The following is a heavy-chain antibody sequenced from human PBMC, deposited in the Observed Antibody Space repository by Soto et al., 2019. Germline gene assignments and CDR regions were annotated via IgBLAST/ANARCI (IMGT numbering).Heavy chain of an antibody. J-gene: IGHJ2*01. CDR2: ISSSGSTI. CDR1: GFTFSDYY. Sequence: QVQLVESGGGLVKPGGSLRLSCAASGFTFSDYYMSWIRQAPGKGLEGVSYISSSGSTIYYADSVKGRFTISRDNAKNSRYLQMNSLRAEDTAVYYCVKGAIEKYWYFDLWGRGTLVTVS. CDR3: VKGAIEKYWYFDL. V-gene: IGHV3-11*01. D-gene: IGHD3-16*01.